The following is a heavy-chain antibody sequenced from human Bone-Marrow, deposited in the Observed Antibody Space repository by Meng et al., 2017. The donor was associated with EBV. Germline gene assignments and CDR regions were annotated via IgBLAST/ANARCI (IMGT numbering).Heavy chain of an antibody. J-gene: IGHJ5*02. CDR3: ARGAVRGVIHWFDP. V-gene: IGHV1-69*01. D-gene: IGHD3-10*01. CDR2: IIPIFGTA. Sequence: QGQLGQFGVEVSKPGSSGKVSCKASGGTFSSYAISWVRQAPGQGLEWMGGIIPIFGTANYAQKFQGRVTITADESTSTAYMELSSLRSEDTAVYYCARGAVRGVIHWFDPWGQGTLVTVSS. CDR1: GGTFSSYA.